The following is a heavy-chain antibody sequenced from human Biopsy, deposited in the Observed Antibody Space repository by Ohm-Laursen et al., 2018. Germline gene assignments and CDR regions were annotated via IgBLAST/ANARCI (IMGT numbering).Heavy chain of an antibody. J-gene: IGHJ3*02. CDR1: GYTFTGYY. V-gene: IGHV1-2*02. CDR2: INPNTGGT. D-gene: IGHD4-23*01. Sequence: ASVKVSCKASGYTFTGYYIHWVRQAPGQGLEYVGWINPNTGGTSYAQNFRGRVTLTRDTSITAAYMQLSSLRSGDTAIYYCARDMSVVTSFPTDAFDMWGQGTMVTVSS. CDR3: ARDMSVVTSFPTDAFDM.